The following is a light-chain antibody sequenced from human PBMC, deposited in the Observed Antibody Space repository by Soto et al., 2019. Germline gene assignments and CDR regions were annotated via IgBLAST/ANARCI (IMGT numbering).Light chain of an antibody. CDR3: VLYRTNAIWM. CDR2: NTN. Sequence: QTVVTQEPSFSVSPGGTVTLTCGLTSGSVSASFYPSWFQQTPGQAPRTLIYNTNVRSSGVPDRFSGSILGNKAALTITGAQADDESDYYCVLYRTNAIWMFGGGTKLTVL. CDR1: SGSVSASFY. J-gene: IGLJ3*02. V-gene: IGLV8-61*01.